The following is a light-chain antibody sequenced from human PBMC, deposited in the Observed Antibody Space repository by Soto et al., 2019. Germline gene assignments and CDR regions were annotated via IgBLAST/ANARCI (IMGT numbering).Light chain of an antibody. CDR2: DAS. CDR3: QQANSFPLT. J-gene: IGKJ4*01. Sequence: DIQMTQSPSTLSASVGDRVAITCRASQSISSWLAWYQQKPGKGPKLLIYDASSLEGGVPSRFSGSGSGTEFTLTISSLQPDDFATYYCQQANSFPLTFGGGTKVDIK. V-gene: IGKV1-5*01. CDR1: QSISSW.